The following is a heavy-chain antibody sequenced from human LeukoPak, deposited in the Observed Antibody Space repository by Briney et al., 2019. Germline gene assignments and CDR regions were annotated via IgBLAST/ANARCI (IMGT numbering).Heavy chain of an antibody. CDR2: ISGSGGST. CDR1: GFTFSSDA. V-gene: IGHV3-23*01. CDR3: AKESITMVRGVTTYYFDY. J-gene: IGHJ4*02. D-gene: IGHD3-10*01. Sequence: GGSLRLSCAASGFTFSSDAMSWVRQAPGKGLEWVSAISGSGGSTYSTDSVKGRFTISRDNSKNTLYLQMNSLRAEDTAVYYCAKESITMVRGVTTYYFDYWGQGTLVTVSS.